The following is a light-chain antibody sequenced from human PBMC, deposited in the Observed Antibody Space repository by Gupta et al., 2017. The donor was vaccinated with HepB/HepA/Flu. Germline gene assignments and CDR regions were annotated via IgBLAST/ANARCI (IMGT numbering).Light chain of an antibody. CDR2: DVS. CDR3: SSYTSSSTLYV. V-gene: IGLV2-14*01. Sequence: QSALTQPASVSGSPGQSITIACTATSSDVGGYNYVSWYQQHPDKAPKLMIYDVSNRPSGVSDRFSGSKSGNTASLTISGLQAEDEADYYCSSYTSSSTLYVFGIGTKVTVL. CDR1: SSDVGGYNY. J-gene: IGLJ1*01.